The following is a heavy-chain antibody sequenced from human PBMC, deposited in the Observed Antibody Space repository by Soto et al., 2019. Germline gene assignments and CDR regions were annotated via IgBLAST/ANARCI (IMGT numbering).Heavy chain of an antibody. Sequence: GGSLILSCAASGFTFSSYSMHWVRQAPGKGLEWVAVISYDGSNKYYADSVKGRFTISRDNSKNTLYLQMNSLRAEDTAVYYCARDTAGSYYFDYWGQGTLVTVSS. CDR1: GFTFSSYS. J-gene: IGHJ4*02. CDR2: ISYDGSNK. D-gene: IGHD1-26*01. CDR3: ARDTAGSYYFDY. V-gene: IGHV3-30-3*01.